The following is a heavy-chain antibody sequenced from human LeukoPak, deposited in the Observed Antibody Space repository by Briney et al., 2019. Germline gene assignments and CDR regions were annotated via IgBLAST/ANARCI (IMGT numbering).Heavy chain of an antibody. CDR2: ISSSGTTI. V-gene: IGHV3-48*03. D-gene: IGHD3-9*01. CDR3: ARDLAYYDILTGPRNYMDV. CDR1: GFTFSSYE. J-gene: IGHJ6*03. Sequence: GGSLRLSCAASGFTFSSYEMDWVRQAPGKGLEWVSYISSSGTTIYYADSVKGRFTISRDNAKNSLYLQMNSLRVEDTAAYYCARDLAYYDILTGPRNYMDVWGKGTTVTISS.